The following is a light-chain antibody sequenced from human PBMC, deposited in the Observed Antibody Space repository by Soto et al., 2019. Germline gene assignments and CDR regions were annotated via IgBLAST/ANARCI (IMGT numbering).Light chain of an antibody. V-gene: IGKV1-27*01. CDR1: QDISNY. Sequence: DIQMTQSPSSLSASVGDRVTITCRASQDISNYLAWYQQKPGKVPKVLISAASTLHSGVPSRISGGGSGTDFTLTISSLQPEDVATYYCQKYNSAPWTFGQGTKVEIK. J-gene: IGKJ1*01. CDR3: QKYNSAPWT. CDR2: AAS.